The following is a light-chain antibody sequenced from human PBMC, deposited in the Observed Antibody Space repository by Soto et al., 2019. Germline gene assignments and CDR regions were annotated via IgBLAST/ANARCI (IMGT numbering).Light chain of an antibody. CDR1: ENVRTF. V-gene: IGKV3-11*01. CDR3: QQHSHWPPWT. J-gene: IGKJ1*01. Sequence: EVVLTQSPATLSLSPGERATLSCRASENVRTFVDWYQQKPGQAPRLLIYSASNRATGILARFSGSGSGTDFTLTISNLEPEDFAVYYCQQHSHWPPWTFGQGTRVEIQ. CDR2: SAS.